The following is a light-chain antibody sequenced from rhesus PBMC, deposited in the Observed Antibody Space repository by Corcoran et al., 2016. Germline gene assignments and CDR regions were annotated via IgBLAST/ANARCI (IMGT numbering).Light chain of an antibody. CDR2: YAS. Sequence: DIQMTQSPSSLSASVGDRVTITCRSSQDINDYLSWYHQRPGKAPKALIFYASSLETGVPSRFSGNRTGTDFALTISGLQPEDSGTYFCQQYNSPPLTFGGGTKVEIK. CDR3: QQYNSPPLT. J-gene: IGKJ4*01. V-gene: IGKV1-66*01. CDR1: QDINDY.